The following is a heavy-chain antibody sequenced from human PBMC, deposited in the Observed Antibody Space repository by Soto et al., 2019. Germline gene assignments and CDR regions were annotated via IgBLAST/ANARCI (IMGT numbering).Heavy chain of an antibody. J-gene: IGHJ4*02. CDR2: IYSSENT. V-gene: IGHV4-39*07. Sequence: SETLSLTCTVSGASVSSSTYSWGWIRQSPGQGLEWIGTIYSSENTYYNPSLLSRVTISVDTSKNEFSLKLNSVTAADTAVYYCARVVATVSGKGFDYWGQGTLVTVSS. CDR3: ARVVATVSGKGFDY. D-gene: IGHD6-19*01. CDR1: GASVSSSTYS.